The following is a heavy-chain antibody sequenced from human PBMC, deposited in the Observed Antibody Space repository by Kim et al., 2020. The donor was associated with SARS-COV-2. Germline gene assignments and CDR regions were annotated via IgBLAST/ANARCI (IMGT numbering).Heavy chain of an antibody. Sequence: SETLSLTCTVSGGSISSYYWSWIRQPPGKGLEWIGYIYYSGSTNYNPSLKSRVTISVDTSKNQFSLKLSSVTAADTAVYYCARDLDSSGWLDYWGQGTLVTVSS. CDR1: GGSISSYY. J-gene: IGHJ4*02. V-gene: IGHV4-59*13. D-gene: IGHD6-19*01. CDR3: ARDLDSSGWLDY. CDR2: IYYSGST.